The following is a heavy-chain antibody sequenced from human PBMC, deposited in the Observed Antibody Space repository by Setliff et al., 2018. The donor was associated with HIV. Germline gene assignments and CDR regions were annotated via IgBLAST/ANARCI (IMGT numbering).Heavy chain of an antibody. V-gene: IGHV5-51*01. CDR3: ARLSGLYYYDTSGYYYGHYFDY. CDR2: IYPGDSDT. CDR1: GYTFTSYW. Sequence: PGESLKISCKVSGYTFTSYWIAWVRQMPGKGLEWMRIIYPGDSDTRYSPSFQGQVTISADKSISTAYLQWSSLKASDTAMYYCARLSGLYYYDTSGYYYGHYFDYWGQGTLVTVSS. J-gene: IGHJ4*02. D-gene: IGHD3-22*01.